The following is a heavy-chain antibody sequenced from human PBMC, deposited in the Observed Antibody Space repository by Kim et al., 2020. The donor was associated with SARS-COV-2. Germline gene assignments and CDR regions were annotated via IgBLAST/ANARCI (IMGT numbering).Heavy chain of an antibody. CDR1: GFTFSSYA. Sequence: GGSLRLSCAASGFTFSSYAMHWVRQAPGKGLEWVAVISYDGSNKYYADSVKGRFTISRDNSKNTLYLQMNSLRAEDTAVYYCVTQLWFGDYHPVGWGQGTLVAVSS. V-gene: IGHV3-30*04. J-gene: IGHJ4*02. CDR2: ISYDGSNK. D-gene: IGHD3-10*01. CDR3: VTQLWFGDYHPVG.